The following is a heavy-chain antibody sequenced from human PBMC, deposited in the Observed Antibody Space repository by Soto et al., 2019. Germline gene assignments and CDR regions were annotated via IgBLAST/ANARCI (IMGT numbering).Heavy chain of an antibody. CDR2: IIPLLGTT. D-gene: IGHD3-9*01. J-gene: IGHJ5*02. CDR3: AREFRESQLPKPDNDIDP. V-gene: IGHV1-69*06. CDR1: GVTFMSYV. Sequence: LVQSGAEVRKPGSSVKVSCKASGVTFMSYVISWVRQAXGQGLEWMGGIIPLLGTTNYAQKVRDRVTIPADRSTDTSYMELSSLRSDDTAVYYCAREFRESQLPKPDNDIDPWGQGTPVTMSS.